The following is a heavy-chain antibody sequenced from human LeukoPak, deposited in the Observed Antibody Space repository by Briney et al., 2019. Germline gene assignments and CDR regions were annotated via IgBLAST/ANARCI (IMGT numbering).Heavy chain of an antibody. CDR1: GYTLTELS. CDR3: ATGLGDCTNGVCYYYYGMDV. J-gene: IGHJ6*02. CDR2: FDPEEGET. Sequence: GASVKVSCKVSGYTLTELSMHWVRQAAGKGLEWMGGFDPEEGETSYAQKFQGRVTMTEDTSTDTAYMELSSLRSEDTAVYYCATGLGDCTNGVCYYYYGMDVWGQGTTVTVSS. V-gene: IGHV1-24*01. D-gene: IGHD2-8*01.